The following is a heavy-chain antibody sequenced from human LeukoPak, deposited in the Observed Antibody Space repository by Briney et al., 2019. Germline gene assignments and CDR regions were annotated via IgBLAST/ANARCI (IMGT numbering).Heavy chain of an antibody. D-gene: IGHD5-18*01. CDR2: ISYDGVDK. V-gene: IGHV3-30*03. CDR3: AREVDTVMDWANDAFDI. CDR1: GFTFSSYG. Sequence: PGGSLRLSCAASGFTFSSYGMHWVRQAPGKGLEWVAGISYDGVDKYYPHSVEGRFAISRDNSENTLFLQMQSLRAEDTAVYYCAREVDTVMDWANDAFDIWGQGTMVTVSS. J-gene: IGHJ3*02.